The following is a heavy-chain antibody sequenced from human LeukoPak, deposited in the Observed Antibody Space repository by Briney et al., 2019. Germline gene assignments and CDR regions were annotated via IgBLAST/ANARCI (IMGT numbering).Heavy chain of an antibody. V-gene: IGHV3-33*01. Sequence: GGSLRLSCAASGFTFSSYGMHWVRQAPGKGLEWVAVIWYDGSNKYYADSVKGRFTISRDNSKNTLYLQMNSLRVEDTAVYYCARDHNGDYVDYWGQGTLVTVSS. CDR1: GFTFSSYG. CDR2: IWYDGSNK. CDR3: ARDHNGDYVDY. J-gene: IGHJ4*02. D-gene: IGHD4-17*01.